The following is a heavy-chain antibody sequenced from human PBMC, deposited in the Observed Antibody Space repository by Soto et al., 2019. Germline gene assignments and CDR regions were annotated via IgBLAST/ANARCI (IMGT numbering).Heavy chain of an antibody. V-gene: IGHV1-8*01. D-gene: IGHD4-4*01. CDR1: GYTFTSYD. CDR3: ATRLNYRYYYYYGMDV. J-gene: IGHJ6*02. CDR2: MNPNSGNT. Sequence: ASVKVSCKASGYTFTSYDINWVRQATGQGLEWMGWMNPNSGNTGYAQKFQGRVTMTRNTSISTAYMELSSLRSEDTAVYYCATRLNYRYYYYYGMDVWGQGTTVTVSS.